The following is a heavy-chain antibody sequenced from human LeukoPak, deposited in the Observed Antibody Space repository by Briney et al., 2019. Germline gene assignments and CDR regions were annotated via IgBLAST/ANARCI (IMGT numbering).Heavy chain of an antibody. CDR3: AREADYYDSSGYAC. CDR1: GGTFSSYA. J-gene: IGHJ4*02. Sequence: ASVKVSCKASGGTFSSYAISWVRQAPGQGLEWMGGIIPIFGTANYAQKFQGRVTITADESTSTAYMELSSLRSEDTAVYYCAREADYYDSSGYACWGQGTLVTVSS. V-gene: IGHV1-69*13. D-gene: IGHD3-22*01. CDR2: IIPIFGTA.